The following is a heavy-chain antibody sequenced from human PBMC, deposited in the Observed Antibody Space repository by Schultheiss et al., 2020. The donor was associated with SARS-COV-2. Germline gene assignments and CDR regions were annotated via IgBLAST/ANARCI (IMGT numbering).Heavy chain of an antibody. Sequence: SLKISCAASGFTFDDYAMHWVRQAPGKGLEWVSGISWNSGSIGYADSVKGRSSISRDSAKNSVYLEMKSLRAEDTAFYYCAKDRVLRGSSWRSTFDYWGQGILVTVSS. D-gene: IGHD6-13*01. J-gene: IGHJ4*02. CDR3: AKDRVLRGSSWRSTFDY. V-gene: IGHV3-9*01. CDR2: ISWNSGSI. CDR1: GFTFDDYA.